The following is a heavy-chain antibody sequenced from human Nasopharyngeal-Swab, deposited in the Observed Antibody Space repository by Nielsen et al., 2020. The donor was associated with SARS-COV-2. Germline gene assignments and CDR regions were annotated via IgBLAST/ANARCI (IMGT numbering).Heavy chain of an antibody. CDR3: ARSYCNSPSCWADYYGMDV. D-gene: IGHD2/OR15-2a*01. Sequence: GESLKISCAASGFTFSVYYMGWIRHAPGKGLEWVSYISNSGPTIQYADSVKGRFTVSRDNGQSSLTLQMNGLRAEDTAVYYCARSYCNSPSCWADYYGMDVWGQGTTVTVS. CDR2: ISNSGPTI. J-gene: IGHJ6*02. V-gene: IGHV3-11*01. CDR1: GFTFSVYY.